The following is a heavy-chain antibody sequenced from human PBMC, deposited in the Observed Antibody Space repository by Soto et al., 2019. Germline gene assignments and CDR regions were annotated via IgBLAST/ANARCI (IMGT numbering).Heavy chain of an antibody. CDR1: GGSTSSISYY. Sequence: SETLSLTCTVSGGSTSSISYYWGWIRQPPGKGLEWIGSIYYSGSTYYNPSLKSRVTISVDTSKNQFSLILSSVTAADTAVYYCATYYSSNWYVFVHWGQGTLVTVSS. D-gene: IGHD6-13*01. J-gene: IGHJ4*02. V-gene: IGHV4-39*01. CDR2: IYYSGST. CDR3: ATYYSSNWYVFVH.